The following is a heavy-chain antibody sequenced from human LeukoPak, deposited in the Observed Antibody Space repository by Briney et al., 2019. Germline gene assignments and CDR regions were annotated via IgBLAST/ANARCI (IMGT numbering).Heavy chain of an antibody. CDR1: GFTFSTYS. D-gene: IGHD1-1*01. V-gene: IGHV3-7*04. CDR2: IKQDRSEK. CDR3: ARERTVRGWFDP. J-gene: IGHJ5*02. Sequence: PGESLRLSCAASGFTFSTYSMNWVRQAPGKGLEWVANIKQDRSEKYYVDSVKGRFTIYRDNAKNSLYLQMNSLRAEDTAVYYCARERTVRGWFDPWGQGTLVTVSS.